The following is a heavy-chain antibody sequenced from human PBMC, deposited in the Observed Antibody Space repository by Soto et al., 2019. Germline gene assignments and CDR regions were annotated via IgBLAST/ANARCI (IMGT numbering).Heavy chain of an antibody. CDR1: GGSISSYY. J-gene: IGHJ3*02. CDR3: ATILGVGANDAFDI. CDR2: IYTSGST. D-gene: IGHD1-26*01. V-gene: IGHV4-4*07. Sequence: SDTLSLTSTVSGGSISSYYWGWIRQPAGKGLEWIGRIYTSGSTNYNPSLKSRVTMSVDTSKNQFSLKLSSVTAADTAVYYCATILGVGANDAFDIWGQGTMVT.